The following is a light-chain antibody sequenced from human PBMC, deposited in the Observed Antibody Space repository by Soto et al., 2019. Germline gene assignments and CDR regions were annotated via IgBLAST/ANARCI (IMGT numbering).Light chain of an antibody. CDR1: SGDVGGYNY. V-gene: IGLV2-14*01. Sequence: QSVLTQPASVSGSPGQSITISCTGNSGDVGGYNYLSWYQQHPGKAPRVMIYEVSNRPSGVSNRFSGSKSGNTASLTISGLQAEDEADYFCSSYTTSGTPVFGGGTKVTVL. J-gene: IGLJ3*02. CDR3: SSYTTSGTPV. CDR2: EVS.